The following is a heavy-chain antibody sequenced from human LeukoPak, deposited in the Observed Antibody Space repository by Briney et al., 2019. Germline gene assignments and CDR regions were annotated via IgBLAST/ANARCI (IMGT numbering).Heavy chain of an antibody. CDR3: AKCDGESYGRYYYYYYGMDV. V-gene: IGHV3-23*01. CDR1: RFTLSSYA. CDR2: ISWGGGST. D-gene: IGHD5-18*01. J-gene: IGHJ6*02. Sequence: GGSLRLSCAASRFTLSSYAMSSVRQAPGKGLEWVSAISWGGGSTYSADSVRGGVTISRDNYKNTLYLQMNSLRAEDTAVYYCAKCDGESYGRYYYYYYGMDVWGQGTTVTVSS.